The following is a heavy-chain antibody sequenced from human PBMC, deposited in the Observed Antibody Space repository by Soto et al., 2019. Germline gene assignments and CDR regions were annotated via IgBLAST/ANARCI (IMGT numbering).Heavy chain of an antibody. J-gene: IGHJ4*02. CDR3: ARSAPPIDY. V-gene: IGHV1-3*01. Sequence: ASVKVSCKASGYTFTSYGISWVRQAPGQGLEWMGWINAGNGNTKYSQKFQGRVTITRDTSANTAYMELSSLRSEDTAVYYCARSAPPIDYWGQGTLVTSPQ. CDR1: GYTFTSYG. CDR2: INAGNGNT.